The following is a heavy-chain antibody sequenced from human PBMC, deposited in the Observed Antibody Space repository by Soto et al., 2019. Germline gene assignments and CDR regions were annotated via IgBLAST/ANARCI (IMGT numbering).Heavy chain of an antibody. J-gene: IGHJ4*02. CDR3: AREPATAKPEGVDF. D-gene: IGHD1-1*01. CDR1: GYTFSDYY. Sequence: ASAKVSCKDSGYTFSDYYIHWVRQAPGQGLEWMGWINPNSGGTKYAPKFQGGFTMTRDTSITTAYMELSRLRSGDTAVYYCAREPATAKPEGVDFWGQGTLVTVSS. V-gene: IGHV1-2*02. CDR2: INPNSGGT.